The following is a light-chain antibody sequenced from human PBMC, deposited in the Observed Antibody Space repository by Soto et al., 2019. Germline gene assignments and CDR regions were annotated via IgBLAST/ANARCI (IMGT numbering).Light chain of an antibody. Sequence: DIQMTQSPSTLSASVGDTVTITCRASQTIATWVAWYQQKPGKAPKLLIFDASSVDDGVPSRFSGSGSGTDFTLTISGLQPDDFATYYCRQYNSDWYNFGQGTKLEI. CDR2: DAS. CDR3: RQYNSDWYN. CDR1: QTIATW. V-gene: IGKV1-5*01. J-gene: IGKJ2*01.